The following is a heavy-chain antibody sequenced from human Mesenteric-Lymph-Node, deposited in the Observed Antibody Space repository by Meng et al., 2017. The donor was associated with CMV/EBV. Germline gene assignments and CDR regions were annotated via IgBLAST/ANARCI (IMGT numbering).Heavy chain of an antibody. Sequence: GGSLRLSCAASGFTFSSYATTWVRQAPGKGLDWVAVISYDGSSTYYADSVKGRFTISRDNSKNTLYLQLNSLRAEDTAVYYCARTLVPSATYYYYGMDVWGQGTTVTVSS. CDR3: ARTLVPSATYYYYGMDV. J-gene: IGHJ6*02. D-gene: IGHD2-2*01. CDR2: ISYDGSST. CDR1: GFTFSSYA. V-gene: IGHV3-30-3*01.